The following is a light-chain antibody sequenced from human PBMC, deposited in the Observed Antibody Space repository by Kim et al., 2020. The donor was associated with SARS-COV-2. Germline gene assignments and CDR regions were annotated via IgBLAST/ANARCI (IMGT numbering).Light chain of an antibody. CDR2: QDS. CDR1: KLGDKY. V-gene: IGLV3-1*01. CDR3: QAWDSSPHV. J-gene: IGLJ1*01. Sequence: SYELTQPPSVSVSPGQTASITCSGDKLGDKYACWYQQKPGQSPVLVIYQDSKRPSGIPERFSGSNSGNTATLTISGTQAMDEADYYCQAWDSSPHVFGTG.